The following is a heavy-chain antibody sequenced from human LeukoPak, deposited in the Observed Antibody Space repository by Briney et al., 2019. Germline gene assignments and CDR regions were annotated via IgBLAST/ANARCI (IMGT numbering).Heavy chain of an antibody. CDR2: IIPVLNIT. CDR3: ARDQGLTAPPPYGLDV. V-gene: IGHV1-69*04. J-gene: IGHJ6*02. D-gene: IGHD4/OR15-4a*01. CDR1: GGTFSSSA. Sequence: ASVKVSCKTSGGTFSSSAITWVRQAPGQGLEWMGRIIPVLNITSYAQKFQGRVTITANTSTSTVYMELSSLRSEETAVYYCARDQGLTAPPPYGLDVWGQGTTVIVSS.